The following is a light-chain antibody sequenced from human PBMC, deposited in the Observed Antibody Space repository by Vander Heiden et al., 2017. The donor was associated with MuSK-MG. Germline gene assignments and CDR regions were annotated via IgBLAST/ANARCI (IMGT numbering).Light chain of an antibody. CDR1: QSISVY. V-gene: IGKV1-39*01. CDR3: QQSDSLQWT. J-gene: IGKJ1*01. Sequence: DIQMTQSPSSLSASVGDRVTITCRARQSISVYLNWYQPKPGKAPNLLIYEASRLHSGVPSWFSGSGSGTDFTLTISRLQPEDFATYYCQQSDSLQWTFGQGTQVEIK. CDR2: EAS.